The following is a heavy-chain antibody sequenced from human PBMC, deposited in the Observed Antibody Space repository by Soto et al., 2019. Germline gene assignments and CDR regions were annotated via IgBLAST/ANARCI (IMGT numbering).Heavy chain of an antibody. Sequence: LRLSCAASGFTFSSYAMHWVRQAPGKGLEWVAVISYDGSNKYYADSVKGRFTISRDNSKNTLYLQMNSLRAEDTAVYYCARDRIAARPVDIYYYGMDVWGQGTTVTVSS. D-gene: IGHD6-6*01. J-gene: IGHJ6*02. CDR2: ISYDGSNK. V-gene: IGHV3-30-3*01. CDR3: ARDRIAARPVDIYYYGMDV. CDR1: GFTFSSYA.